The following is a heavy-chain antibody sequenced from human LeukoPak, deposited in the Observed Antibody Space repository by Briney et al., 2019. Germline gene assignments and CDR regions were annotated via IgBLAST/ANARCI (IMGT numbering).Heavy chain of an antibody. CDR3: ARNPGYCSSTSCYYYYYMDV. Sequence: GASVRVSCKASGGTFSSYAISWVRQAPGQGLEWMGGIIPIFGTANYAQKFQGRVTITTDESTSTAYMEPSSLISEDTAVYYCARNPGYCSSTSCYYYYYMDVWGKGTTVTVSS. V-gene: IGHV1-69*05. J-gene: IGHJ6*03. CDR1: GGTFSSYA. CDR2: IIPIFGTA. D-gene: IGHD2-2*01.